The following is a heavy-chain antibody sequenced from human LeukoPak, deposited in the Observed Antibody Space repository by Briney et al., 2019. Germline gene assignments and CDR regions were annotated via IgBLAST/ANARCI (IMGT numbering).Heavy chain of an antibody. D-gene: IGHD5-18*01. V-gene: IGHV1-24*01. Sequence: GASVKVSCKVSGYTLTELSMHWVRQARGKGLEWMGGFDPEDGETIYAQKFQGRVTMTEDTSTDTAYMELSSLRSEDTAVYYCATVSTRDSYVDYFDYWGQGTLVTVSS. CDR3: ATVSTRDSYVDYFDY. CDR1: GYTLTELS. CDR2: FDPEDGET. J-gene: IGHJ4*02.